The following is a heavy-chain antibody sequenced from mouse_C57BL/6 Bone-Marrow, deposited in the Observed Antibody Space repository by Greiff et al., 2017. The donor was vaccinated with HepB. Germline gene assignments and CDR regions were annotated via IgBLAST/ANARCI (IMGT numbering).Heavy chain of an antibody. CDR1: GFNIKDDY. Sequence: VQLQQSGAELVRPGASVKLSCTASGFNIKDDYMHWVKQRPEQGLEWSGWIDPENGDTEYASKFQGKATITADTSSNTAYLQLSSLTSEDTAVYYCTTNVGVFFDYWGQGTTLTVSS. V-gene: IGHV14-4*01. J-gene: IGHJ2*01. CDR2: IDPENGDT. CDR3: TTNVGVFFDY.